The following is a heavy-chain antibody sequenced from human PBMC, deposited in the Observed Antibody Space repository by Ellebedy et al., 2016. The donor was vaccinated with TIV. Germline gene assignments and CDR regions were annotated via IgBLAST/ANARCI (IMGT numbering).Heavy chain of an antibody. D-gene: IGHD2-21*02. Sequence: GGSLRLXXAASGFTFSSYAMSWVRQAPGRRLEWVSAISGSGGSTHYVDSVRDRFTISRDNSKNTLYLQMTSLRAEDTAVYYCAKAPTAIFAHFYYYYYYMDVWGKGTTVTVSS. V-gene: IGHV3-23*01. CDR1: GFTFSSYA. CDR2: ISGSGGST. J-gene: IGHJ6*03. CDR3: AKAPTAIFAHFYYYYYYMDV.